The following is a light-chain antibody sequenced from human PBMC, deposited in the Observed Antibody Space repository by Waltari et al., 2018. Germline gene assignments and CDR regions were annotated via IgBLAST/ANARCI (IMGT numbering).Light chain of an antibody. V-gene: IGKV3-11*01. Sequence: EIVLTQSPVTLSLSPGERATLSCRASQSVSTQLTWYQQKPGQAPRLLIYDASNRATGIPARFSGSGSGTDFTLTISSLQAEDVAVYYCQQYFGGPTFGQGTKVEIK. J-gene: IGKJ1*01. CDR1: QSVSTQ. CDR3: QQYFGGPT. CDR2: DAS.